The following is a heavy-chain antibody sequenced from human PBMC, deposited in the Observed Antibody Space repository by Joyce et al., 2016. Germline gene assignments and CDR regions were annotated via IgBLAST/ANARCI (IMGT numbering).Heavy chain of an antibody. J-gene: IGHJ5*02. CDR3: ARHVTDWFDP. D-gene: IGHD3-10*02. V-gene: IGHV5-10-1*03. CDR1: GYSFTSHW. CDR2: IDPRESYT. Sequence: EVQLVQSGAEVKQPGESLRISCKGSGYSFTSHWISWVRQMPGKGLEWMGSIDPRESYTDYSPSFEGHVTISVDKTISAGYLQWSSLRASDTAIYYCARHVTDWFDPWGQGTLVTVSS.